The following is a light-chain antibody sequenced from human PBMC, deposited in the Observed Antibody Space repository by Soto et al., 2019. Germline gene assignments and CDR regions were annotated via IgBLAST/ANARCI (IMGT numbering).Light chain of an antibody. CDR3: QQYSQWPIT. CDR2: GIS. V-gene: IGKV3-11*01. CDR1: QSVSSY. J-gene: IGKJ5*01. Sequence: EIVLTQSPVTLSLSPGERATLSCRASQSVSSYLAWYQQKPGQAPRLLIYGISSRATGIPDRFSGSGSGTEFTLTISSLQPEDSAIYYCQQYSQWPITFGQGTRLEIK.